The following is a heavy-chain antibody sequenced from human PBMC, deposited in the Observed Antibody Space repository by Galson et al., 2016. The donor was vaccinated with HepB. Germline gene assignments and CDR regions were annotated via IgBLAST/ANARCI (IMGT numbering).Heavy chain of an antibody. Sequence: SLRLSCAASGFTFNNYPMHWVRQAPGKGLEWVSTVNGGGDNKYYVDSVKGRFTISRDNSKDTLYLQVDSLRADDTAVYYCTRRAQNWGFFDSWGQGTLVTVSS. CDR2: VNGGGDNK. J-gene: IGHJ4*02. CDR3: TRRAQNWGFFDS. D-gene: IGHD3-16*01. V-gene: IGHV3-23*01. CDR1: GFTFNNYP.